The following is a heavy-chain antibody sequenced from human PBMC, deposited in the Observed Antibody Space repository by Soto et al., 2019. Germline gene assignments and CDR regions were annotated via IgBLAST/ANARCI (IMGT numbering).Heavy chain of an antibody. CDR3: ARTRGDSSGYYRVFDY. Sequence: QVQLQESGPGLVKPSGTLSLTCAVSGGSIRSSNWWSWVRQPPGKGLEWIGEIYHSGSTNYKPSLKSRVTISVDKSKNQFSLKLSSVTAADTAAYYCARTRGDSSGYYRVFDYWGQGTLVTVSS. CDR1: GGSIRSSNW. D-gene: IGHD3-22*01. J-gene: IGHJ4*02. CDR2: IYHSGST. V-gene: IGHV4-4*02.